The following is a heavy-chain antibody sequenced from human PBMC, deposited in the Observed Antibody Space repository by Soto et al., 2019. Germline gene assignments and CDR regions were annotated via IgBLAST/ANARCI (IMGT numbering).Heavy chain of an antibody. J-gene: IGHJ5*02. Sequence: SETLSLTCTVSGGSISSGGYYWSWIRQHPGKGLEWIGYIYYSGSTYYNPSLKSRVTISVDTSKNQFSLKLSSVTAADTAVYYCARDNNDYSNPWGQGTLVTVSS. CDR1: GGSISSGGYY. CDR2: IYYSGST. V-gene: IGHV4-31*03. CDR3: ARDNNDYSNP. D-gene: IGHD4-4*01.